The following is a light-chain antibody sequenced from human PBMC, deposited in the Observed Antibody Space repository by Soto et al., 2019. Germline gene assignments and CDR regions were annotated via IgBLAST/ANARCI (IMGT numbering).Light chain of an antibody. CDR2: RNY. Sequence: QSVLTQPPSASGTPGQRVTISCSGSTSNIGSNYVYWYQQFPGTAPKLLIYRNYERPSGVSERLSGSKSGTSASLAISGLRSEDEANYCCAAWDDSLSGVVFGGGTKLTV. CDR1: TSNIGSNY. CDR3: AAWDDSLSGVV. V-gene: IGLV1-47*01. J-gene: IGLJ2*01.